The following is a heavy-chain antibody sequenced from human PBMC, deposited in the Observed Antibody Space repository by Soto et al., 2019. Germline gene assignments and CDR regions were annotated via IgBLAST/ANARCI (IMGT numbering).Heavy chain of an antibody. CDR3: ARYYITGTTKWFDP. D-gene: IGHD1-7*01. V-gene: IGHV4-59*01. CDR1: GGSISSYY. J-gene: IGHJ5*02. CDR2: IYYSGST. Sequence: SETLSLTCTVSGGSISSYYWSWIRQPPGKGLEWIGYIYYSGSTNYNPSLKSRVTISVDTSKNQFSLKLSSVTAADTAVYYCARYYITGTTKWFDPWGQGTLVTVSS.